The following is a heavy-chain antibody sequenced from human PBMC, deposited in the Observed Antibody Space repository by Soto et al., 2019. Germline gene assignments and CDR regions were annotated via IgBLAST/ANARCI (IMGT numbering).Heavy chain of an antibody. D-gene: IGHD2-15*01. CDR2: LHDSGST. V-gene: IGHV4-31*03. J-gene: IGHJ4*02. CDR3: AREGLPRAFDY. Sequence: QVRLQESGPGLVKPSQTLSLTCTVSGDSVSNGGYYWGWIRQDSGMGLEWIGSLHDSGSTFYSPSIKSRLSISVDTSKTQFALKLSSVTAADTALYYWAREGLPRAFDYGGQGLLVTVSS. CDR1: GDSVSNGGYY.